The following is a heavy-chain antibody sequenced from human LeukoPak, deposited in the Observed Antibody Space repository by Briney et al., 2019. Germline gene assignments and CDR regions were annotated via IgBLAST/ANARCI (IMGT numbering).Heavy chain of an antibody. D-gene: IGHD3/OR15-3a*01. CDR2: IYHSGST. CDR1: GYSISSGYY. V-gene: IGHV4-38-2*01. J-gene: IGHJ4*02. CDR3: ARGTGSSPGVDY. Sequence: SETLSLTCAVSGYSISSGYYWGWIRQPPGQGLEWIGSIYHSGSTYYNPSLKSRVTISVDTSKNQFSLKLSSETAADTAVYYCARGTGSSPGVDYWGQGTLVTVSS.